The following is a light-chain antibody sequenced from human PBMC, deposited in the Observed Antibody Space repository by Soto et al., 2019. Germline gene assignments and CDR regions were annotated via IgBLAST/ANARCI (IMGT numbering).Light chain of an antibody. V-gene: IGLV2-14*01. J-gene: IGLJ2*01. CDR2: DVS. CDR1: SSDVGGYDY. Sequence: QSALTQPASVSGSPGQSITISCTGTSSDVGGYDYVSWYQQYPGKAPKLMIYDVSNRPSGVSNRFSGSKSGNTASLTISGLQAEDEADYYCSSYTSSSTLVVFGGGTKL. CDR3: SSYTSSSTLVV.